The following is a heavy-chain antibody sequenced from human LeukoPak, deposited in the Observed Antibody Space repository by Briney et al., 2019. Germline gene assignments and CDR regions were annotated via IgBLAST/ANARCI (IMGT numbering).Heavy chain of an antibody. D-gene: IGHD6-19*01. Sequence: GGSLRLSCAASGFTFIDYDMHWVRHVIGKGLEWVSAIGIRGDTHYSGSVKGRFTITRENAESSLYLQMNSLRAEDTAVYYCARGGIQVSGIDEFDYWGQGTLVTVSS. CDR1: GFTFIDYD. J-gene: IGHJ4*02. V-gene: IGHV3-13*01. CDR2: IGIRGDT. CDR3: ARGGIQVSGIDEFDY.